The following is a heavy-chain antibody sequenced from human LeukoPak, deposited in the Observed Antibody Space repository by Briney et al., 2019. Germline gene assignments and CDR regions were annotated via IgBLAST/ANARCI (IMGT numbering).Heavy chain of an antibody. CDR1: GFTFSSYS. CDR2: INLNGDET. J-gene: IGHJ4*02. CDR3: ERDPSEYEYNRGWYRDF. Sequence: GGSLRLSCAASGFTFSSYSMAWFRQAPGKGLEWVSTINLNGDETHYADSVKGRFTISRDNSKSTLALRMSSLRVEDTAVYYCERDPSEYEYNRGWYRDFWGQGSQVIVSS. V-gene: IGHV3-23*01. D-gene: IGHD6-19*01.